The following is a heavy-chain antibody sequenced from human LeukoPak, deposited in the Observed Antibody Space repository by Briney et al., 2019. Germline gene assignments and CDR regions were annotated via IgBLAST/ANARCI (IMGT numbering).Heavy chain of an antibody. CDR3: ARQTGAGLFILP. V-gene: IGHV4-39*01. D-gene: IGHD3-3*01. J-gene: IGHJ4*02. CDR1: GGSISTSNSY. Sequence: PSETLSLTCAVSGGSISTSNSYWGWIRRPPGKGLEWVGSIYYSGNTYYNPSLKSRITISVDTSKNQFSLILTSVTAADTAVYYCARQTGAGLFILPGGQGTLVTVSS. CDR2: IYYSGNT.